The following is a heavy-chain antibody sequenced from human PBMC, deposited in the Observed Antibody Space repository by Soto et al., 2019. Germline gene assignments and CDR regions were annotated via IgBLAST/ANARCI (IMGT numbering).Heavy chain of an antibody. Sequence: ESLRLSCAASGFTFRSYTMNWVRQPAGKGLEWVSTISSNSGYIYYTDALRGRFTISRDNAKNSLHLQMNSLRAEDTAVYYCARDASRDSSARGWFDPWGPGTLVTVSS. J-gene: IGHJ5*02. CDR2: ISSNSGYI. CDR3: ARDASRDSSARGWFDP. D-gene: IGHD6-13*01. CDR1: GFTFRSYT. V-gene: IGHV3-21*01.